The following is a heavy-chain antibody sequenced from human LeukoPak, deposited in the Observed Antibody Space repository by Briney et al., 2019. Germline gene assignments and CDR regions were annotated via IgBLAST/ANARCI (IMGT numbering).Heavy chain of an antibody. J-gene: IGHJ4*02. CDR2: ISSGGGST. D-gene: IGHD3-22*01. CDR3: AKSGYNYDSNAYPFIDY. Sequence: GGSLRLSCAASGFTSSSYGMSWVRQAPGKALEWVSGISSGGGSTHYADSVRGRFTISRDNSKNTLYLEMSSLRAEDTAVYYCAKSGYNYDSNAYPFIDYWGQGTLVTVSS. V-gene: IGHV3-23*01. CDR1: GFTSSSYG.